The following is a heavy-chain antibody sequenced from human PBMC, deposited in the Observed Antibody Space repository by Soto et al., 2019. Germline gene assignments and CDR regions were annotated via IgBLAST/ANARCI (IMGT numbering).Heavy chain of an antibody. D-gene: IGHD2-2*02. CDR3: ARDLPRYCSSTSCYTDWFDP. Sequence: EVQLLESGGGLVQPGGSLRLSCAASGFTFSNYAMSWVRQAPGKGPEWVSTISGRGGNTYYADSVKGRFTISRDNSKNTLYLQMNSLRAGDTAVYYCARDLPRYCSSTSCYTDWFDPWGQGTLVTVSS. CDR1: GFTFSNYA. J-gene: IGHJ5*02. V-gene: IGHV3-23*01. CDR2: ISGRGGNT.